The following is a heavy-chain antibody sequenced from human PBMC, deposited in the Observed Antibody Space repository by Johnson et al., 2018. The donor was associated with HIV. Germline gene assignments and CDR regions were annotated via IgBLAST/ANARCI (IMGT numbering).Heavy chain of an antibody. D-gene: IGHD6-6*01. J-gene: IGHJ3*02. CDR1: GFTVSSNY. Sequence: VLLVESGGGLVKPGGSLRLSCAASGFTVSSNYMSWVRQAPGKGLEWVSVIYSGGSTYYADSVKGRFTISRDNSKNTLYLQMNSLRAEDTAVYYCARASSIAARGADAFDIWGQGTMVTVSS. V-gene: IGHV3-66*02. CDR3: ARASSIAARGADAFDI. CDR2: IYSGGST.